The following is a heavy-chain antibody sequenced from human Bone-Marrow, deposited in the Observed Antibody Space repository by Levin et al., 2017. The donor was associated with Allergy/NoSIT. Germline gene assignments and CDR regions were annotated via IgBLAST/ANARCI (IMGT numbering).Heavy chain of an antibody. CDR3: ARNGAYNIEY. Sequence: GEGLEWIGEIHHRGGTNYNPSLKSRVTISLDKAKNHFSLELTSVTAADTAVYYCARNGAYNIEYWGQGTPVTVSS. CDR2: IHHRGGT. J-gene: IGHJ4*02. D-gene: IGHD1-1*01. V-gene: IGHV4-4*02.